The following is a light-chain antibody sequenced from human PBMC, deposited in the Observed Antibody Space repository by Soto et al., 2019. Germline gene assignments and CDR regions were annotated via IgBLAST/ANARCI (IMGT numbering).Light chain of an antibody. J-gene: IGKJ4*01. CDR2: AAS. Sequence: DIEMTQSPSSLSASVGDRVTITCRASQSISNYLNWYQHKPGKAPKLLIYAASSLQSGVPTRFSGSGSVTDFSLTISSLQPEDFATYYCQQSYGTPLTFGGGSKVEIK. V-gene: IGKV1-39*01. CDR3: QQSYGTPLT. CDR1: QSISNY.